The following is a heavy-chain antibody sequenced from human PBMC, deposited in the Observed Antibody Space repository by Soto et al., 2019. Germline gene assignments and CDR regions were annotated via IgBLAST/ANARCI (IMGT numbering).Heavy chain of an antibody. CDR1: GGSISSGGYY. Sequence: PSETLSLTCTVSGGSISSGGYYWSWIRQHPGKGLEWIGYIYQSGSTTYNPSLKSRLTISLDRSKNEVSLKLTSVTAADTAVYYCTSDYTLRSYRFDYWGRGILVTV. J-gene: IGHJ4*02. D-gene: IGHD3-10*01. CDR3: TSDYTLRSYRFDY. CDR2: IYQSGST. V-gene: IGHV4-31*03.